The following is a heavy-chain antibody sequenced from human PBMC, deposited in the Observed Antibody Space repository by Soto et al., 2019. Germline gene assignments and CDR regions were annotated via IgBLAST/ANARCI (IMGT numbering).Heavy chain of an antibody. CDR1: GFTFSSYA. D-gene: IGHD1-26*01. CDR3: AKDRSLWSYQDGLFDY. Sequence: EVQLLECGGGLVQPGGSLRLSCAASGFTFSSYAMSWVRQAPGKGLEWVSAISGSGGSTYYADSVKGRFTISRDNSKNTLYLQMNSLRAEDTAVYYCAKDRSLWSYQDGLFDYWGQGTLVTVSS. J-gene: IGHJ4*02. V-gene: IGHV3-23*01. CDR2: ISGSGGST.